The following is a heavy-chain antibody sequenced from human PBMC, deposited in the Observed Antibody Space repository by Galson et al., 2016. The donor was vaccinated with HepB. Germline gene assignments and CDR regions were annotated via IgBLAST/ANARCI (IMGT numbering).Heavy chain of an antibody. V-gene: IGHV4-4*02. J-gene: IGHJ4*02. CDR3: ARGGNSPDGFDY. Sequence: TLSLTCAVSGDSISSDFWWNWVRQPPGKGLEWIGEIYHSESTKYNPSLKSRVTISIDNSKNHLSLKLISVTAADTAVYYCARGGNSPDGFDYWGQGILVTVSS. CDR2: IYHSEST. D-gene: IGHD4-23*01. CDR1: GDSISSDFW.